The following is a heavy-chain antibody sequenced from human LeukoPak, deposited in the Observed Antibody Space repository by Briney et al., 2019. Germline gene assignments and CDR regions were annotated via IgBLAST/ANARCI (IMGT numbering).Heavy chain of an antibody. V-gene: IGHV3-74*01. Sequence: GGSLRLSCVASGFTFSSSFMDWVRQVPGKGLAWVSRINPGNITTYADSVKGRFTISRDNAKNTLYLQMNSLRAEDTAVYYCASPFYFYSIDIWGQGTLVTVSS. CDR1: GFTFSSSF. CDR2: INPGNIT. J-gene: IGHJ4*02. D-gene: IGHD3-22*01. CDR3: ASPFYFYSIDI.